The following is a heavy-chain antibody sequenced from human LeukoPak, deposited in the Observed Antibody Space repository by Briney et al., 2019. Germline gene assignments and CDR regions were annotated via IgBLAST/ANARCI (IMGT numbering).Heavy chain of an antibody. J-gene: IGHJ2*01. V-gene: IGHV4-59*08. CDR2: IYYSGST. Sequence: SETLSLTCTVSGGSISSYYWSWIRQPPGKGLEWIGYIYYSGSTKYNPSLKSRVTISVDMSKNQFSLKLSSVTAADTAVYYCARPTRDGYNYWYFDLWGRGTLVTVSS. CDR3: ARPTRDGYNYWYFDL. CDR1: GGSISSYY. D-gene: IGHD5-24*01.